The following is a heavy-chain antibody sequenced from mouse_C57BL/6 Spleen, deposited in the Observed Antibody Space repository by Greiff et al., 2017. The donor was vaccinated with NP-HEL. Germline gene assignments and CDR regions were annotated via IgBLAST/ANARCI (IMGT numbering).Heavy chain of an antibody. CDR1: GFTFSSYA. V-gene: IGHV5-4*01. J-gene: IGHJ1*03. CDR2: ISDGGSYT. CDR3: ARDGGPHWYFDV. D-gene: IGHD3-3*01. Sequence: EVQLVESGGGLVKPGGSLKLSCAASGFTFSSYAMSWVRQTPEKRLEWVATISDGGSYTYYPDNVKGRFTISRDNAKNNLYLQMSHLKSEDTAMYYCARDGGPHWYFDVWGTGTTVTVSS.